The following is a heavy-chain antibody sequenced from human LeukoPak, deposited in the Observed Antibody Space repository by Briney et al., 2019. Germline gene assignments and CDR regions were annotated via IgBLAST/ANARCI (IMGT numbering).Heavy chain of an antibody. CDR2: IRYDGSNK. V-gene: IGHV3-30*02. CDR3: ARDQKLRYFDCIFDY. J-gene: IGHJ4*02. CDR1: GFTFSSYG. D-gene: IGHD3-9*01. Sequence: PGGSLRLSCAASGFTFSSYGMHWVRQAPGKGLEWVAFIRYDGSNKYYADSVKGRFTISRDNSKNTLYLQMNSLRAEDTAVYYCARDQKLRYFDCIFDYWGQGTLVTVSS.